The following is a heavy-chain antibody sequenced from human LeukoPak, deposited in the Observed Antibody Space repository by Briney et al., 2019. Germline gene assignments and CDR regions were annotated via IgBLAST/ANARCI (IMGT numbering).Heavy chain of an antibody. CDR3: AKASVYVYYGMDV. CDR1: GFTFSNFG. Sequence: PGRSLRLSCAASGFTFSNFGMHWVRQAPGQGLEWGAVISYDGSNKYYADSVKGRFTISRDNSKNTLYLQMNSLRAEDTAVYYCAKASVYVYYGMDVWGQGTTVTVSS. J-gene: IGHJ6*02. D-gene: IGHD3-16*02. V-gene: IGHV3-30*18. CDR2: ISYDGSNK.